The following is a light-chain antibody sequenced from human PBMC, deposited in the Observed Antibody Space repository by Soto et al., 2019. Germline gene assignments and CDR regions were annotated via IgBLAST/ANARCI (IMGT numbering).Light chain of an antibody. CDR1: QRVSSRF. V-gene: IGKV3-20*01. CDR2: GAS. Sequence: EIVLTQSPGTLSLSPGEIATLSCRASQRVSSRFLAWYQQKPGQAPRLLMYGASSRATGIPDRFSGTGSGTDFTLTISRLEPEDFAVYYCHQYGSSPYTFGLGTKLEIK. CDR3: HQYGSSPYT. J-gene: IGKJ2*01.